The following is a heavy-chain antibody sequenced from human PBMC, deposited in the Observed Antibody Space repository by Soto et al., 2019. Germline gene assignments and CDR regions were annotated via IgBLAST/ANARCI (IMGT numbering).Heavy chain of an antibody. V-gene: IGHV1-3*01. Sequence: ASVKVSCKASGYTFTSYAMHWVRQAPGQRLEWMGWINAGNGNAKYSQKFQGRVTITRDTSASTAYMELSSLRSEDTAVYYCARNHYSSPLYYYYGMDVWGQGTTVTVSS. J-gene: IGHJ6*02. CDR2: INAGNGNA. CDR3: ARNHYSSPLYYYYGMDV. CDR1: GYTFTSYA. D-gene: IGHD4-4*01.